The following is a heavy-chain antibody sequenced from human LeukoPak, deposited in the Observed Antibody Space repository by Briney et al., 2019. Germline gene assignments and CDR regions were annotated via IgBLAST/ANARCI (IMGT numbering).Heavy chain of an antibody. D-gene: IGHD2-2*01. J-gene: IGHJ4*02. CDR2: INPSGGST. CDR1: GYTFTSYY. CDR3: AREYCSSTSCYVYYFDY. Sequence: ASVKVSRKASGYTFTSYYMHWVRQAPGQGLEWMGIINPSGGSTSYAQKFQGRVTMTRDTSTSTVYMELSSLRSEDTAVYYCAREYCSSTSCYVYYFDYWGQGTLVTVSS. V-gene: IGHV1-46*01.